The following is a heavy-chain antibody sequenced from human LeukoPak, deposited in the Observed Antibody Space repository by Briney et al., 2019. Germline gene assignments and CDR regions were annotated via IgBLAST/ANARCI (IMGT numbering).Heavy chain of an antibody. Sequence: GGSLRLSCAASGFTFSSYWMSWVRQAPGKGLEWVSAISGSGGSTYYADSVKGRFTISRDNSKNTLYLQMNSLRAEDTAVYYCAKDQEAGNGFDYWGQGTLVTVSS. CDR1: GFTFSSYW. D-gene: IGHD6-19*01. CDR3: AKDQEAGNGFDY. V-gene: IGHV3-23*01. CDR2: ISGSGGST. J-gene: IGHJ4*02.